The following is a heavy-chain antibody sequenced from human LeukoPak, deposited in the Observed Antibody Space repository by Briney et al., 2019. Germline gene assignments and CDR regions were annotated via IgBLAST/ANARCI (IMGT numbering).Heavy chain of an antibody. J-gene: IGHJ4*02. Sequence: VASVKVSCKASGGTFSSYTISWVRQAPGQGLEWMGRIIPILGIANYAQKFQGRGTITADKSTSTAYMELSSLRSEDTAVYYCARAARAHYYDSSGHFDYWGQGTLVTVSS. CDR1: GGTFSSYT. CDR2: IIPILGIA. CDR3: ARAARAHYYDSSGHFDY. D-gene: IGHD3-22*01. V-gene: IGHV1-69*02.